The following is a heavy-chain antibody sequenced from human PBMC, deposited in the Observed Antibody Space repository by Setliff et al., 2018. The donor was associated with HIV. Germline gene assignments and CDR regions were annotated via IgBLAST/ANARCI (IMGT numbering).Heavy chain of an antibody. CDR3: AKDYTPTFWEYNWFDV. CDR2: ISGSGDST. Sequence: GSLRLSCAASGFPFNHHAMTWVRQAPGKGLEWVSGISGSGDSTFYAHSVKGRFTISRDNSRDTLYLEMNNLRAEDTALYYCAKDYTPTFWEYNWFDVWGQGTQVTVSS. CDR1: GFPFNHHA. D-gene: IGHD3-16*01. V-gene: IGHV3-23*01. J-gene: IGHJ5*02.